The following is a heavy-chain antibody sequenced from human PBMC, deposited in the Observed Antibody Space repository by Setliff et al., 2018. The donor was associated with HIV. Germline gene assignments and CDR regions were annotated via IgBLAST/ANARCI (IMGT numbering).Heavy chain of an antibody. D-gene: IGHD3-3*01. J-gene: IGHJ6*03. CDR3: ARHTRQLEFLEWLSPHYYHYYYMDV. V-gene: IGHV5-51*01. Sequence: GESLKISCKGSEYSFTNNWIGWVRQMPGKGLEWMGIIYPGDSDIRYSPSFQGQVTISADKAISTAYLQWSSLKASDTGMYYCARHTRQLEFLEWLSPHYYHYYYMDVWGQGTTVTVSS. CDR2: IYPGDSDI. CDR1: EYSFTNNW.